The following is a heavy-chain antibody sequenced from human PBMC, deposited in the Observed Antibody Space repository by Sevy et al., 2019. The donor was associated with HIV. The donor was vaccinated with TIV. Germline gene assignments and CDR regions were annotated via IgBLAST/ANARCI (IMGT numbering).Heavy chain of an antibody. D-gene: IGHD6-19*01. V-gene: IGHV3-74*01. J-gene: IGHJ6*02. CDR2: INSDGSST. Sequence: GGSLRLSCAASGFTFSSYWMHWVRQAPGKGLVWVSRINSDGSSTSYADSVKGRITNCRVNAKNTLYLQMNSLRVEDTAVYYCARDHSSGWYGLDYDYYYGMDVWGQGTTVTVSS. CDR1: GFTFSSYW. CDR3: ARDHSSGWYGLDYDYYYGMDV.